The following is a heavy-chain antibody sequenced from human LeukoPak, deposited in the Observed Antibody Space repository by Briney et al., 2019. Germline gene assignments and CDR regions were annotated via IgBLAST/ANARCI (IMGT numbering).Heavy chain of an antibody. CDR1: GFTFSSYA. J-gene: IGHJ4*02. V-gene: IGHV3-23*01. Sequence: GGSLRLSCAASGFTFSSYAMSWVRQAPGKGLEWVSAIGGSGGNTYYADSVKGRFTISRDNSKNTLYLQMNSLRAEDTAVYYCARLPGYCSSNSCYKMTIPFDYWGQGTLVTVSS. D-gene: IGHD2-2*02. CDR2: IGGSGGNT. CDR3: ARLPGYCSSNSCYKMTIPFDY.